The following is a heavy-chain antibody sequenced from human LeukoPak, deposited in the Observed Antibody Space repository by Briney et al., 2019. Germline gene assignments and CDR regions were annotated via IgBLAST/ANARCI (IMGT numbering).Heavy chain of an antibody. V-gene: IGHV4-4*07. CDR1: GASISNYY. Sequence: PSETLSLTCTVSGASISNYYWVWIRQPAGEGLEWIGLIYTSGNTNYNPSLKSRVTMSVDTSKNQFSLKLSSVTAADTAVYYCARVRGITSMAYFDYWGQGTLVTVSS. CDR3: ARVRGITSMAYFDY. J-gene: IGHJ4*02. CDR2: IYTSGNT. D-gene: IGHD5-18*01.